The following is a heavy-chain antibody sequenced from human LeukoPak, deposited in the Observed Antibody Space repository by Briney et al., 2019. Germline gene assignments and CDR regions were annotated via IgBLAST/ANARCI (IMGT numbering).Heavy chain of an antibody. CDR1: GFTFSSYA. J-gene: IGHJ4*02. CDR3: AKLFGIVVVPAAIDY. Sequence: GGSLRLSCAASGFTFSSYAMSWVRQAPGKGLDWVSAIRGSGGSTYYADSVKGRFTISRDNSKNTLYLQMNSLRAEDTAVYYCAKLFGIVVVPAAIDYWGQGTLVTVSS. V-gene: IGHV3-23*01. D-gene: IGHD2-2*01. CDR2: IRGSGGST.